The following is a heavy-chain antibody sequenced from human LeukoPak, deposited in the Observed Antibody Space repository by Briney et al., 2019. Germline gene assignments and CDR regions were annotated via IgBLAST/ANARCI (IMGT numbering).Heavy chain of an antibody. CDR1: GFTFSIYA. D-gene: IGHD6-13*01. CDR3: AKGLTGAAGPLGWFDP. J-gene: IGHJ5*02. CDR2: ISGSGGST. V-gene: IGHV3-23*01. Sequence: GGSLRLSCAASGFTFSIYAMSWVRQAPGKGLEWVSAISGSGGSTYYADSVKGRFTISRDNSKNTLYLQMNSLRAEDTAVYYCAKGLTGAAGPLGWFDPWGQGTLVTVSS.